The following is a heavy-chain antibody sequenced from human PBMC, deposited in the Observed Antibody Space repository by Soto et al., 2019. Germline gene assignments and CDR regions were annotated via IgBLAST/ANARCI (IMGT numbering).Heavy chain of an antibody. CDR1: GFSLSTSGVG. V-gene: IGHV2-5*02. CDR2: IYWDDDK. CDR3: AHRGGYSNYVSTHYHWFDP. Sequence: QITLKESGPTLVKPTQTLTLTCTFSGFSLSTSGVGVGWIRQPPGKALEWLALIYWDDDKRYSPSLKSRLTIPKDTAKNQVVLTMTNMDPVDTATYYCAHRGGYSNYVSTHYHWFDPWGQGTLVTVSS. D-gene: IGHD4-4*01. J-gene: IGHJ5*02.